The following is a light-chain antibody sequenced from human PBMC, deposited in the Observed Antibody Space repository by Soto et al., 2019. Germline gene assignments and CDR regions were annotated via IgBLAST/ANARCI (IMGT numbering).Light chain of an antibody. CDR1: QDITNY. CDR3: QQYDNLPWT. V-gene: IGKV1-33*01. CDR2: DAS. J-gene: IGKJ1*01. Sequence: DIQTPQSPSSLSASVGDRVSITCPAIQDITNYLNWYQQKAGKAPRLLIYDASNLETGVPSRFSGSGSGTDFTFTISSLQPEDIATYYCQQYDNLPWTFGQGTKVDIK.